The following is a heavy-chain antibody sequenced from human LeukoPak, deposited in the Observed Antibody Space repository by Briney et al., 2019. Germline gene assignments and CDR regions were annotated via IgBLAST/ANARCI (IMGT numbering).Heavy chain of an antibody. V-gene: IGHV4-34*01. Sequence: SETLSLTCAVYGGSFSGYYWTWIRQPPGKWLEWIGQLHQSGSSNYNPSLKSRLTILLDTSKNQFSLKLSSVTAADTAVYYCARDRMAFDYWGQGTLVTVSS. CDR2: LHQSGSS. D-gene: IGHD2-8*01. CDR1: GGSFSGYY. CDR3: ARDRMAFDY. J-gene: IGHJ4*02.